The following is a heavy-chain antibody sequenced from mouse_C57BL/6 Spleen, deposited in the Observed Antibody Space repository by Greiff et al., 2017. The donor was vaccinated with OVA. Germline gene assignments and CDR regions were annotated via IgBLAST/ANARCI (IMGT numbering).Heavy chain of an antibody. J-gene: IGHJ4*01. D-gene: IGHD2-4*01. CDR1: GYSITSGYY. V-gene: IGHV3-6*01. Sequence: EVKLQESGPGLVKPSQSLSLTCSVTGYSITSGYYWNWIRQFPGNKLEWMGYISYDGSNNYNPSLKNRITITRDTSKNQFFLKLNSVTTEDTATYYCAIGDYEYAMDYWGQGTSVTVSS. CDR3: AIGDYEYAMDY. CDR2: ISYDGSN.